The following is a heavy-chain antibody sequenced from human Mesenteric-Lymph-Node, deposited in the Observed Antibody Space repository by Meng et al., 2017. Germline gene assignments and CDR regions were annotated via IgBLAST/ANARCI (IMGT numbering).Heavy chain of an antibody. Sequence: SETLSLTCTVSGGSISSYYWSWIRQPAGKGLEWIGRIYTSGSTNYNPSLKSRVTMSVDTSKNQFSLKLSSVTAADTAVYYCARWAAAYYDSSGYLRAFDIWGQGKMVNVAS. CDR3: ARWAAAYYDSSGYLRAFDI. CDR2: IYTSGST. V-gene: IGHV4-4*07. CDR1: GGSISSYY. J-gene: IGHJ3*02. D-gene: IGHD3-22*01.